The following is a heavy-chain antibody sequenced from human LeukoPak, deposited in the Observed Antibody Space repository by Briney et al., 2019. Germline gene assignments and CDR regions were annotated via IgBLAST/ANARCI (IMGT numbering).Heavy chain of an antibody. CDR2: ISYSGST. Sequence: SETLSLTCTASGGSISSGGYYWSWIRQHPGKGLEWIGYISYSGSTYYNPSLKSRVTISVDTSKNQFSLKLSSVTAADTAVYYCARDHPGDGGDRASYLYFDYWGQGTLVTVSS. CDR3: ARDHPGDGGDRASYLYFDY. V-gene: IGHV4-31*03. D-gene: IGHD2-21*02. CDR1: GGSISSGGYY. J-gene: IGHJ4*02.